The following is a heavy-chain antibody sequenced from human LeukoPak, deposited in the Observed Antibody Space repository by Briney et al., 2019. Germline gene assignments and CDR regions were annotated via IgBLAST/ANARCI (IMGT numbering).Heavy chain of an antibody. J-gene: IGHJ3*02. CDR1: GFTFSSYA. CDR2: ISGSGGST. CDR3: AKHLEMATITDAFDI. V-gene: IGHV3-23*01. D-gene: IGHD5-24*01. Sequence: GGPLRLSCAASGFTFSSYAMSWVRQAPGKGLEWVSAISGSGGSTYYADSVKDRFTISRDNSENTLYLQMNSLRAEDTAVYYCAKHLEMATITDAFDIWGQGTMVTVSS.